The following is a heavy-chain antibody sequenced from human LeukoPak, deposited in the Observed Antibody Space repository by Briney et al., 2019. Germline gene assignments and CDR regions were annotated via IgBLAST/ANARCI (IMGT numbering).Heavy chain of an antibody. V-gene: IGHV1-2*02. CDR3: ARDVLAVAGHCFDF. CDR2: INPNSGGT. Sequence: GASVKVSCKASGYTFTGYYMHWVRQAPGQGLEWMGWINPNSGGTNYAQNFQGRVTMTRDTSISTAYMELSSLRSDDTAVYYCARDVLAVAGHCFDFWGQGTLVTVS. CDR1: GYTFTGYY. D-gene: IGHD6-19*01. J-gene: IGHJ4*02.